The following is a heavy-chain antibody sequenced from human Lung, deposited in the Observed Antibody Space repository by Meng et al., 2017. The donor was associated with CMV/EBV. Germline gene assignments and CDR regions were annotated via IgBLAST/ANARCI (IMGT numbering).Heavy chain of an antibody. CDR3: AKASRGGWGGWFDP. V-gene: IGHV3-23*01. J-gene: IGHJ5*02. CDR1: GFTFSSYA. CDR2: ISASGDST. D-gene: IGHD3-16*01. Sequence: GGSLRLXXAASGFTFSSYAMTWVRQAPGKGLEWVSQISASGDSTYYADSVKGRFTISRDNSKNTLYLQMNSLRAADTAIYYCAKASRGGWGGWFDPWGQGTLVXVSS.